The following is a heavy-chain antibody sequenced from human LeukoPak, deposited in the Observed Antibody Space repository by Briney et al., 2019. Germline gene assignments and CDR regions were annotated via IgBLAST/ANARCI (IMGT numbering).Heavy chain of an antibody. CDR1: GYTFTGYY. J-gene: IGHJ5*02. Sequence: ASVKVSCKASGYTFTGYYMHWVRQAPGQGLEWMGIINPSGGSTSYAQKFQGRVTMTRDMSTSTVYMELSSLRSEDTAVYYCARDRITMVRGNWFDPWGQGTLVTVSS. V-gene: IGHV1-46*01. CDR2: INPSGGST. CDR3: ARDRITMVRGNWFDP. D-gene: IGHD3-10*01.